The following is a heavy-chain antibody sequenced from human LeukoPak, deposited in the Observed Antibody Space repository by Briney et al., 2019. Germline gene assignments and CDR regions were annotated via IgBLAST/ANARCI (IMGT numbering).Heavy chain of an antibody. CDR1: GFTFSNAW. D-gene: IGHD5-18*01. J-gene: IGHJ4*02. Sequence: GGSPRLSCAASGFTFSNAWMSWVRQAPGKGLEWVGLIKSKTDGGTTDYAAPVKGRFTISRDDSKNTLYLQMNSLKTEDTAVYYCTTSGYSPTSRSDYWGQGTLVTVSS. CDR3: TTSGYSPTSRSDY. CDR2: IKSKTDGGTT. V-gene: IGHV3-15*01.